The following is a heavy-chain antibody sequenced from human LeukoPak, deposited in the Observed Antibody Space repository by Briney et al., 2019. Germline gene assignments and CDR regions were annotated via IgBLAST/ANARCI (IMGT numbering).Heavy chain of an antibody. CDR3: AKPPRKVEWLPGFFDY. V-gene: IGHV3-23*01. D-gene: IGHD3-3*01. Sequence: PGGSLRLSCAASGFTFSSYAMSWVRQAPGKGLEWVSAISGSGGSTYYADSVKGRFTISRDNSKNTLYLQMNSLRAEDTAVYYCAKPPRKVEWLPGFFDYWGQGTLVTVSS. CDR2: ISGSGGST. CDR1: GFTFSSYA. J-gene: IGHJ4*02.